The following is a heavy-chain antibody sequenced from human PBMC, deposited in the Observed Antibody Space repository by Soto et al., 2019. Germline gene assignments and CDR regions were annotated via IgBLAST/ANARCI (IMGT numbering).Heavy chain of an antibody. J-gene: IGHJ4*02. CDR3: ARLSFLYDSTDY. Sequence: ASVKVSCKASGYTFTGYYMHWVRQAPGQGLEWMGWINPNSGGTNYAQKFQGWVTMTRDTSISAAYMELSRLRSDDTAVYYCARLSFLYDSTDYWGQGTLVTVSS. D-gene: IGHD3-22*01. V-gene: IGHV1-2*04. CDR1: GYTFTGYY. CDR2: INPNSGGT.